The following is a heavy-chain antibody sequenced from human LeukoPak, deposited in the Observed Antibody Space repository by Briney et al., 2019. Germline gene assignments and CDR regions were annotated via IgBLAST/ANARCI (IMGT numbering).Heavy chain of an antibody. CDR3: ARGGALWFGELLGYFDY. J-gene: IGHJ4*02. CDR1: GFTFSSYE. V-gene: IGHV3-48*03. Sequence: PGGSLRLSCAASGFTFSSYEMNWVRQAPGKGLEWVSKISSSGSAIYYADSVKGRFTISRDNAKNTLYLQMNSLRAEDTVVYYCARGGALWFGELLGYFDYWGQGTLVTVSS. CDR2: ISSSGSAI. D-gene: IGHD3-10*01.